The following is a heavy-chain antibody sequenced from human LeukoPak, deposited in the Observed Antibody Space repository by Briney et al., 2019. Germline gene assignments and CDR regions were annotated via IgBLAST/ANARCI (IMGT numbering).Heavy chain of an antibody. V-gene: IGHV4-30-4*08. D-gene: IGHD3-22*01. Sequence: PSQTLSLTCTVSGGSISSGDYYWSWIRQPPGKGLEWIGYIYYSGSTYYNPSLKSRVTISVDTSKNQFSLKLSSVTAADTAVYYCARVFDDSSGYYVSYWGQGTLVTVSS. CDR1: GGSISSGDYY. CDR2: IYYSGST. CDR3: ARVFDDSSGYYVSY. J-gene: IGHJ4*02.